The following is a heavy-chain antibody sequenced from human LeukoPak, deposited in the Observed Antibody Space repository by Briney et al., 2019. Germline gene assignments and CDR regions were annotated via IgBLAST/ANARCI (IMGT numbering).Heavy chain of an antibody. CDR3: ASDWGLSQLEYCSNTNCYMGAFDI. D-gene: IGHD2-2*02. CDR2: INPNSGGT. J-gene: IGHJ3*02. V-gene: IGHV1-2*02. Sequence: ASVKVTCKASGYTFTGYYMHWVRQAPGQGLEWMGWINPNSGGTNYAQKFQGRVTMTRDTSISTAYMELSRLRSDDTAVYYCASDWGLSQLEYCSNTNCYMGAFDIWGQGTMVTVSS. CDR1: GYTFTGYY.